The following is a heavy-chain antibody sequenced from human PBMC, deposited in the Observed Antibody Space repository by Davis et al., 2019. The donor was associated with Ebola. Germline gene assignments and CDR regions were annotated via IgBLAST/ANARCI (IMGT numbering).Heavy chain of an antibody. V-gene: IGHV3-73*01. CDR1: GFTFSGSA. J-gene: IGHJ6*02. CDR2: IRSKANSYAT. D-gene: IGHD2-2*01. CDR3: ARPPGAFVVVPL. Sequence: PGGSLRLSCAASGFTFSGSAMHWVRQASGKGLEWVGRIRSKANSYATAYAASVKGRFTISRDDSKNTAYLQMNSLRAEDTAVYYCARPPGAFVVVPLWGQGTTVTVSS.